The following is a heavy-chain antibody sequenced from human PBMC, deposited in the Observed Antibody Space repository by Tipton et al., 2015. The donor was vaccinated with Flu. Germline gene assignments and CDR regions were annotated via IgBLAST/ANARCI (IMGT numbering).Heavy chain of an antibody. D-gene: IGHD5-18*01. V-gene: IGHV4-61*09. CDR3: ARGERYTHGLNTVYYYYYMDV. Sequence: TLSLTCSVSGGSITSGNYHWTWVRQPAGKGLEWIGHIYLSGTTAYNPSLKSRVTISRDTSKRQVSLKVRSVTAADAAVYFCARGERYTHGLNTVYYYYYMDVWGQGTTVTVSS. CDR1: GGSITSGNYH. J-gene: IGHJ6*02. CDR2: IYLSGTT.